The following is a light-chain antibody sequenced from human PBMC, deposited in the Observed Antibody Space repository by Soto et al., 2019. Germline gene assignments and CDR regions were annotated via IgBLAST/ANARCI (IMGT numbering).Light chain of an antibody. CDR2: GAS. Sequence: AIQMTQSPSSLSASLGDRVTITCRASQGIGNDLGWYQQKPGKAPKFLIYGASTLQSGVPSRFSGSGSGTDFTLNISSLQPEDFATYYCLQDYNYPYTFGQGTHLEIK. CDR3: LQDYNYPYT. CDR1: QGIGND. J-gene: IGKJ2*01. V-gene: IGKV1-6*01.